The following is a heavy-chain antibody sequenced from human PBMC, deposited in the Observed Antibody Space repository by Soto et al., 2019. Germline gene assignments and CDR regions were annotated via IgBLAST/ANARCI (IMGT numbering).Heavy chain of an antibody. Sequence: QIQLVQSGGEVRKPGASVKVSCKASGYTFNSYGISWVRQAPGQGLEWLGWISANNGNTKYAQSFQGRVSMSTDASTNTAYMELRSLTSDDTAVYYCARTDTSMVTFYWGQGTLVTVSS. CDR3: ARTDTSMVTFY. V-gene: IGHV1-18*01. D-gene: IGHD5-18*01. J-gene: IGHJ4*02. CDR2: ISANNGNT. CDR1: GYTFNSYG.